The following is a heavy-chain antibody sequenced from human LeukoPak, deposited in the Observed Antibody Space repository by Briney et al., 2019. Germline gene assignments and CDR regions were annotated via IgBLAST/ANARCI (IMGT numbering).Heavy chain of an antibody. Sequence: GRSLRLSCAASGFTFSSYGMHWVRQAPGKGLEWVAVISYDGSNKYYADSVKGRFTISRDNSKNTLYLQMNSLRAEDTAAYYCAKDRASSSWVKGYYYYGMDVWGKGTTVTVSS. CDR2: ISYDGSNK. V-gene: IGHV3-30*18. CDR3: AKDRASSSWVKGYYYYGMDV. J-gene: IGHJ6*04. D-gene: IGHD6-13*01. CDR1: GFTFSSYG.